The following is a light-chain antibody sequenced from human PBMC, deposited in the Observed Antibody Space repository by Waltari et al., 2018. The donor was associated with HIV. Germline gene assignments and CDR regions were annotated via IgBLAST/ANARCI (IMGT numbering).Light chain of an antibody. J-gene: IGLJ2*01. CDR3: QVWESSSDHVV. Sequence: SYVLTQSPSVSAALGQTASIACGGNNIGSKSVHWYQQKSAKCALFIYDDRDRPSGIPERFSGSSSGHTATLSIGRVEAGDEADYYCQVWESSSDHVVIGGGTKLTV. V-gene: IGLV3-21*02. CDR1: NIGSKS. CDR2: DDR.